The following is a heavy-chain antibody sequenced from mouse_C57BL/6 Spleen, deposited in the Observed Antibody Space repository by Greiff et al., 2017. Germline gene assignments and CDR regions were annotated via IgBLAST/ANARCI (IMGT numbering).Heavy chain of an antibody. CDR2: IDPEDGET. J-gene: IGHJ4*01. V-gene: IGHV14-2*01. Sequence: VQLQQPGAELVKPGASVKLSCKASGYTFTSYWMHWVKQRPGRGLEWIGRIDPEDGETKYAPKFQGKATITADTSSNTAYLQLSSLTSEDTAVYYCARSRYYAMDDWGQGTSVTVSS. CDR3: ARSRYYAMDD. CDR1: GYTFTSYW.